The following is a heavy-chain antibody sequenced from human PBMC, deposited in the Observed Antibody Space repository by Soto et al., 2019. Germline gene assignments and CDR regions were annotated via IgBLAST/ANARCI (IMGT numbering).Heavy chain of an antibody. D-gene: IGHD5-12*01. CDR2: INPSGGTT. CDR3: ARDLRDGYNYRPFDY. CDR1: GYTFTNYY. V-gene: IGHV1-46*01. Sequence: GASVKVSCKASGYTFTNYYVHWVRQAPGQGLEWMGIINPSGGTTNSAQKFQDRVTMTRDTSTRTLYMELTSLRSEDTAVYYCARDLRDGYNYRPFDYWGQGTLVTVSS. J-gene: IGHJ4*02.